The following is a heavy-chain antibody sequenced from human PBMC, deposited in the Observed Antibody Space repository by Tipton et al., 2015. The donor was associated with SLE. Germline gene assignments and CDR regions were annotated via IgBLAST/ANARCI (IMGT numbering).Heavy chain of an antibody. CDR2: IKEDGSEK. Sequence: GSLRLSCSASGFTFGDYAMSWFRQAPGKGLEWVANIKEDGSEKHYVDSVKDRLTISRDNAKNSLYLQMNSLRDEDTAVYYCARGKYYFDYWGQGPRSPSPQ. V-gene: IGHV3-7*01. J-gene: IGHJ4*02. CDR1: GFTFGDYA. CDR3: ARGKYYFDY. D-gene: IGHD2/OR15-2a*01.